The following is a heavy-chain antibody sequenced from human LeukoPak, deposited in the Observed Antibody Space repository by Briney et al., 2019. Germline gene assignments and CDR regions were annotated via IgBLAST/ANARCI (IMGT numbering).Heavy chain of an antibody. V-gene: IGHV3-9*01. CDR1: GFTFDDYA. CDR3: AKEDRWRAGSYYKPFDY. Sequence: GGSLRLSCAASGFTFDDYAMHWVRQAPGKGLEWVSGISWNSGSIGYADSVKGRFTISRDNAKNSLYLQMNSLRAEDTALYYCAKEDRWRAGSYYKPFDYWGQGTLVTVSS. J-gene: IGHJ4*02. CDR2: ISWNSGSI. D-gene: IGHD3-10*01.